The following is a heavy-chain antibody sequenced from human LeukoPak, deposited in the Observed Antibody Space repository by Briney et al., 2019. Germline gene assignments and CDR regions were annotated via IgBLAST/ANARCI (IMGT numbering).Heavy chain of an antibody. CDR2: ISGSGGRT. J-gene: IGHJ4*02. CDR1: GFTFSSYA. CDR3: AKGIDSSGYYPFDY. V-gene: IGHV3-23*01. D-gene: IGHD3-22*01. Sequence: GGSLRPSCAASGFTFSSYAMSWVRQAPGKGLEWVSAISGSGGRTYYADSVKGRFTISRDNSKNTLYLQMNSLRAEDTAVYYCAKGIDSSGYYPFDYWGQGTLVTVSS.